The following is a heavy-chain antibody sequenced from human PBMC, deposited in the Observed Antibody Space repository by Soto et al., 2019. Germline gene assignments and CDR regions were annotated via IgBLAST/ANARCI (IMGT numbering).Heavy chain of an antibody. CDR2: ISGSGGST. D-gene: IGHD5-12*01. CDR1: GFTFSSYA. CDR3: AKDREYCGYVINPYYFDF. V-gene: IGHV3-23*01. J-gene: IGHJ4*02. Sequence: GGSLRLSCAASGFTFSSYAMSWVRQAPGKGLEWVSAISGSGGSTYYADSVKGRFTISRDNSKNTLYLQMNSLRAEDTAVYYCAKDREYCGYVINPYYFDFWGQGTLVTVSS.